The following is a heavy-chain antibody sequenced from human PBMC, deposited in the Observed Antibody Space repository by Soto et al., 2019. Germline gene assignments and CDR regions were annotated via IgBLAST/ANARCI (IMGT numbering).Heavy chain of an antibody. V-gene: IGHV3-21*01. CDR2: ISSSSSYI. CDR1: GFAFSSYS. D-gene: IGHD1-26*01. Sequence: GGSLRLSCAASGFAFSSYSMNWVRQAPGKGLEWVSSISSSSSYIYYADSVKGRFTNSRDNTKNSLYLQLNSLRAEDTVFFYCARMEEVDSRPVAPNTNGGQGTLVTVSS. J-gene: IGHJ4*02. CDR3: ARMEEVDSRPVAPNTN.